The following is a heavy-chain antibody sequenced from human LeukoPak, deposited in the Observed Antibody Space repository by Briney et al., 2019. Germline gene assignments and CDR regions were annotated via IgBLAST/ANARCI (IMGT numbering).Heavy chain of an antibody. CDR3: ARDSSAMFDY. Sequence: LSQTLSLTCAISGDSVSSNSAGWNWIRQSPSRGLEWLGRTYYRSKWYNDYAISMKGRITISPDTSKNQFSLQMNSVTPEDTAVYYCARDSSAMFDYWGQGTLVAVSS. D-gene: IGHD2-2*01. V-gene: IGHV6-1*01. J-gene: IGHJ4*02. CDR2: TYYRSKWYN. CDR1: GDSVSSNSAG.